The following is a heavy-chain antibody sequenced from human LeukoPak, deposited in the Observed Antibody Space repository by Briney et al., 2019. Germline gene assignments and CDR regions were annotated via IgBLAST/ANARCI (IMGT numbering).Heavy chain of an antibody. CDR2: INPNSGGT. Sequence: ASVKVSCKASGYTFTGYYMHWVRQAPGQGLEWMGWINPNSGGTNYAQKFQGRVTMTRDTSISTAYMELSRLRSDDTAVYYRARDMSRQWLVRVDAFDIWGQGTMVTVSS. D-gene: IGHD6-19*01. CDR3: ARDMSRQWLVRVDAFDI. J-gene: IGHJ3*02. V-gene: IGHV1-2*02. CDR1: GYTFTGYY.